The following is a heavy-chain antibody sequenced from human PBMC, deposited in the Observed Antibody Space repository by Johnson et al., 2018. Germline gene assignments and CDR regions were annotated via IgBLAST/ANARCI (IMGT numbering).Heavy chain of an antibody. CDR3: ARGTVRGVINYYYGMDV. CDR2: IIPIFGTA. V-gene: IGHV1-69*01. J-gene: IGHJ6*02. Sequence: QVQLVQSGAEVKKPGSSVKVSCKASGGTFSSYAISWVRQAPGQGLEWMGGIIPIFGTANYAQKFQGRVTITADESTGPAYMELSSLRSEDTAVYYCARGTVRGVINYYYGMDVWGQGTTVTVSS. D-gene: IGHD3-10*01. CDR1: GGTFSSYA.